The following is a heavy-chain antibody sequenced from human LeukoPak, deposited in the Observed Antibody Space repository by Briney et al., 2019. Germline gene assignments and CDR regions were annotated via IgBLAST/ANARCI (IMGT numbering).Heavy chain of an antibody. CDR2: IGSSDSTT. V-gene: IGHV3-48*03. CDR1: GFTFSSYE. J-gene: IGHJ6*04. Sequence: GGSLRLSCVASGFTFSSYEMNWVRQAPGKGLEWLSYIGSSDSTTHYADSVKGRFTISRDNAKNSLYLQMNSLRVEDTAVYYCAELGITMIGGVWGKGTTVTISS. CDR3: AELGITMIGGV. D-gene: IGHD3-10*02.